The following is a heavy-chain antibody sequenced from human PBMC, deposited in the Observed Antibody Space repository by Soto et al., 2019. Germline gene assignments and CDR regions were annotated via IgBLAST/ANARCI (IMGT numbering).Heavy chain of an antibody. D-gene: IGHD2-21*02. J-gene: IGHJ4*02. V-gene: IGHV3-30*18. CDR2: ISYDGSNK. Sequence: PGGSLRLSCAASGFIFSSYGMHWVRQAPGKGLEWVAVISYDGSNKYYADSVKGRFTISRDNSKNTLYLQMNSLRAEDTAVYYCAKDLLTYCGGDCPYYFDXWGQGTLVTVSS. CDR3: AKDLLTYCGGDCPYYFDX. CDR1: GFIFSSYG.